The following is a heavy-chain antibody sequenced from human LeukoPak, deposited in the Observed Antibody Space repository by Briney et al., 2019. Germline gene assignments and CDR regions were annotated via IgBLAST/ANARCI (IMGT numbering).Heavy chain of an antibody. CDR2: IYTSGST. D-gene: IGHD3-3*01. J-gene: IGHJ4*02. V-gene: IGHV4-4*07. CDR1: GGSISSYY. Sequence: PSETLSLTCTVSGGSISSYYWSWIRQPAGKGLEWIGRIYTSGSTNYNPSLKSRVTISVDTSKNQFSLKLSSVTAADTAVYYCARDIPRITIFGVASSYFDYWGQGTLVTVSS. CDR3: ARDIPRITIFGVASSYFDY.